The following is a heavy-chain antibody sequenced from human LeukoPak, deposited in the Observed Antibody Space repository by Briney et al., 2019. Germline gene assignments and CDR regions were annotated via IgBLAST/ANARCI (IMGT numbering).Heavy chain of an antibody. CDR3: ASGRAARHDY. CDR1: GYSISSGYY. CDR2: INHSGST. J-gene: IGHJ4*02. D-gene: IGHD6-6*01. V-gene: IGHV4-38-2*02. Sequence: SETLSLTCSVSGYSISSGYYWGWIRQPPGKGLEWIGEINHSGSTNYNPSLKSRVTISVDTSKNQFSLKLSSVTAADTAVYYCASGRAARHDYWGQGTLVTVSS.